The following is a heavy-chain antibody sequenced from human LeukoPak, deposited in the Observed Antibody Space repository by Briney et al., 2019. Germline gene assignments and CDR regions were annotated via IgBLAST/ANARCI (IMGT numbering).Heavy chain of an antibody. J-gene: IGHJ4*02. CDR2: IDPSSRSI. CDR3: ARKLAL. CDR1: GFSFSGYE. V-gene: IGHV3-48*03. Sequence: GGSLRLSCAASGFSFSGYEMNWVRQAPGKGLEWVSYIDPSSRSIYYADSVKGRFTVSRDNAKKSLFLQMNSLRDEDTAVYFCARKLALWGQGTLVTVSS.